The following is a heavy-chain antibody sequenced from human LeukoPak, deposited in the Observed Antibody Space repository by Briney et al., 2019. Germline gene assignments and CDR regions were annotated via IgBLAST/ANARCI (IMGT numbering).Heavy chain of an antibody. CDR1: GYSISSGYY. J-gene: IGHJ6*03. CDR3: ARQPAVTYYYYYYYMDV. V-gene: IGHV4-38-2*01. CDR2: IYYSGST. D-gene: IGHD2-2*01. Sequence: SETLSLTCAVDGYSISSGYYWGWIRQSPGKGLEWIGNIYYSGSTYYNPSLKSRVAISIDTSKNQFALKLSSVTAADTAVHYCARQPAVTYYYYYYYMDVWGKGTTVTVSS.